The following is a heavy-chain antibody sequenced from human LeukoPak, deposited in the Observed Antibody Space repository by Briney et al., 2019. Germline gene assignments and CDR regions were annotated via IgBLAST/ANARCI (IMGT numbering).Heavy chain of an antibody. CDR1: GFTFSSYA. J-gene: IGHJ4*02. CDR3: ARGGRGSTRYYFDY. CDR2: ISYDGSNK. D-gene: IGHD1-26*01. Sequence: GGSLRLSCASSGFTFSSYAMHWVRQAPGKGLEWVAVISYDGSNKYYADSVKGRFTISRDNSKNTLYLQMNSLRAEDTAVYYCARGGRGSTRYYFDYWGQGTLVTVSS. V-gene: IGHV3-30*04.